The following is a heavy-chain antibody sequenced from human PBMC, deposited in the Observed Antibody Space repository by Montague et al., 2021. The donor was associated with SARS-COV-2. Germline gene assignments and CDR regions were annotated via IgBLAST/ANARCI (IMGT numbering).Heavy chain of an antibody. CDR1: GFSLSTSGMC. CDR3: ARTMDAGTYYYDSSGYYPFDY. Sequence: VKPTQTFTLTCTFSGFSLSTSGMCVSWIRQPPGKALEWLALIDWDDDKYYSTSLKTRLTISKDTSKNQVVLTMTNMDPVDTATYYCARTMDAGTYYYDSSGYYPFDYWGQGTLVTVSS. D-gene: IGHD3-22*01. CDR2: IDWDDDK. V-gene: IGHV2-70*01. J-gene: IGHJ4*02.